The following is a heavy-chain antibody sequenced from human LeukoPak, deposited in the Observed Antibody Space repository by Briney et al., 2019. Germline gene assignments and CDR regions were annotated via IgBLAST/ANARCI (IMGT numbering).Heavy chain of an antibody. CDR2: TYYRSKWYN. D-gene: IGHD3-3*01. V-gene: IGHV6-1*01. J-gene: IGHJ6*02. Sequence: SQTLSLTCAISGDSVSSNSAAWNWIRQSPSRGLEWLGRTYYRSKWYNDYAVSVKSRITINPDTSKNQFSLQLNSVTPEDTAVYYCAKNRAFWRGYYYYYGMDVWGQGTTVTVSS. CDR3: AKNRAFWRGYYYYYGMDV. CDR1: GDSVSSNSAA.